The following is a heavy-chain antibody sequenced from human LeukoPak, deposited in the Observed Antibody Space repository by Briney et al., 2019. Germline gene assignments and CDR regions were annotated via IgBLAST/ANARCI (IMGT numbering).Heavy chain of an antibody. CDR3: ARAEKQQLVLAYYYYYYMDV. CDR2: ISLSTTSI. Sequence: GGSLRLSCAASGFTFSSYNMNWVRQAPGKGLEWVSYISLSTTSIYYADSVKGRFTISRDNAKNSLYLQMNSLRAEDTAVYYCARAEKQQLVLAYYYYYYMDVWGKGTTVTVSS. V-gene: IGHV3-48*01. CDR1: GFTFSSYN. J-gene: IGHJ6*03. D-gene: IGHD6-13*01.